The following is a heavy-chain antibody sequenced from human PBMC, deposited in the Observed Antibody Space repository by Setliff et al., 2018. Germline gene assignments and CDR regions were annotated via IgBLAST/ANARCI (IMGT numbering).Heavy chain of an antibody. CDR2: FYHSGSM. Sequence: SETLSLTCTVSGGSISSSYWGWIRQPPGKGLEWIGYFYHSGSMNYNPSLKGRVTMSVDTSNNQLSLKLTSVSAADTAVYYCARAYYYGSGNSHKYYMDVWGKGTAVTVSS. V-gene: IGHV4-4*09. CDR1: GGSISSSY. CDR3: ARAYYYGSGNSHKYYMDV. D-gene: IGHD3-10*01. J-gene: IGHJ6*03.